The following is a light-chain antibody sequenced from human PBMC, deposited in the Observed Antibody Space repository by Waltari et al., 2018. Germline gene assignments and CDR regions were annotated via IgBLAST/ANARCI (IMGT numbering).Light chain of an antibody. V-gene: IGKV3-20*01. J-gene: IGKJ3*01. CDR1: QSVSSSY. Sequence: EILLTQSPGPLSLSPGDRATLSCRASQSVSSSYLAWYQQKPGQAPRLLIYGASSRATGIPDRFSGSGSGTDFTLTISRLEPEDFAVYYCQQYGSSPPFTFGPGTKVDIK. CDR3: QQYGSSPPFT. CDR2: GAS.